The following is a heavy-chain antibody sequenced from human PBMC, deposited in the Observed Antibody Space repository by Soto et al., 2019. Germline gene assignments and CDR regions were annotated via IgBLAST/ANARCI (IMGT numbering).Heavy chain of an antibody. J-gene: IGHJ4*02. D-gene: IGHD6-19*01. Sequence: QVQLVQSGAEVKKPGASVKVSCKASGYTFTSYYMHWVRQAPGQGLEWMGIINPSGGSTSYAQKFQGRVTMTRDTSTSTVYMELSSLRSEDTAVYYCASMEQWLDPFDYWGQGTLVTVYS. CDR2: INPSGGST. V-gene: IGHV1-46*01. CDR3: ASMEQWLDPFDY. CDR1: GYTFTSYY.